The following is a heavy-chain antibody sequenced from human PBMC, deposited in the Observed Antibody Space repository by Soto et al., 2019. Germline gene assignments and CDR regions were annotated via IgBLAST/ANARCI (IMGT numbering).Heavy chain of an antibody. CDR3: AKDATESSSWSEYFDF. CDR1: GFTFNRYA. D-gene: IGHD6-13*01. Sequence: AGGSLRLSCAASGFTFNRYAVSWVRQAPGKGLEWVSGISGDASTTYYADSVKGRFTISRDNSKNANTLYLQMNSLRAEDTALYYCAKDATESSSWSEYFDFWGQGTLVTVSS. V-gene: IGHV3-23*01. J-gene: IGHJ4*02. CDR2: ISGDASTT.